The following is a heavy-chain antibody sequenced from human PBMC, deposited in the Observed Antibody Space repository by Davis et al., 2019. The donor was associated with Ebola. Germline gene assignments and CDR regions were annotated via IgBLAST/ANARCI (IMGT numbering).Heavy chain of an antibody. J-gene: IGHJ5*02. CDR3: AKSVVLGREWFDP. Sequence: GESLKISCAASGFTFSSYAMSWVRQAPGKGLEWVSGISGSGGTTYYADSVKGRFTISRDNSKNTLYLQMNSLRAEDTAVYYCAKSVVLGREWFDPWGQGTLVTVSS. V-gene: IGHV3-23*01. D-gene: IGHD2-8*01. CDR1: GFTFSSYA. CDR2: ISGSGGTT.